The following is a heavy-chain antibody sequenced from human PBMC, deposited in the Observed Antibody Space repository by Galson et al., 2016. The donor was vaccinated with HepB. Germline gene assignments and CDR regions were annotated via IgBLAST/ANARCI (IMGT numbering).Heavy chain of an antibody. D-gene: IGHD3-22*01. CDR2: TRNKVNSYTT. J-gene: IGHJ4*02. V-gene: IGHV3-72*01. CDR1: GFTFSDHY. Sequence: SLRLSCATSGFTFSDHYVNWVRQAPGKGLEWVGHTRNKVNSYTTEYAASVKGRFTISRDDSENTLYLQMNSLKTEDTAVYYCSGSFLAYWGQGTLVTVSS. CDR3: SGSFLAY.